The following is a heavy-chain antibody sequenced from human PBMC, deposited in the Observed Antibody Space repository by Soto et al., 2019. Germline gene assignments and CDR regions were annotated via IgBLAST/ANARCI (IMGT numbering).Heavy chain of an antibody. CDR1: GGTFTNYA. V-gene: IGHV1-69*13. CDR3: AGGVRTGNYGMDV. CDR2: ISPMFGTS. J-gene: IGHJ6*02. Sequence: SVKVPCQASGGTFTNYAISWVRQAPGQGLEWMGAISPMFGTSSYAQRSQGTVTITADDSTSTAYMELSSLRSEDTAVYYCAGGVRTGNYGMDVWGQGTTVTVSS. D-gene: IGHD3-10*01.